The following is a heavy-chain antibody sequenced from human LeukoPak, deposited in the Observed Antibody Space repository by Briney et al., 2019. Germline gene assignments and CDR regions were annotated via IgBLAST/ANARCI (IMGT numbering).Heavy chain of an antibody. CDR3: TRYNVGFES. V-gene: IGHV3-73*01. D-gene: IGHD1-1*01. CDR1: GFTFSGSA. J-gene: IGHJ4*02. CDR2: IRSKTNSYAT. Sequence: GGSLRLSCAASGFTFSGSAMHWVRQASGKGLEWVGRIRSKTNSYATSYAASVKGSFALSRDDSKNTAYLQMNSLKTEDTAVYYCTRYNVGFESWGQGTLVTVSS.